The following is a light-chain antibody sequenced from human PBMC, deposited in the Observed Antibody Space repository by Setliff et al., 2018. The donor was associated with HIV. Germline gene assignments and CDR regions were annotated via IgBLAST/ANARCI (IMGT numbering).Light chain of an antibody. J-gene: IGLJ2*01. V-gene: IGLV2-14*01. CDR2: EVS. CDR1: ISDVGGCYY. CDR3: SSFSSRTLVG. Sequence: QSALTQPASVSGSPGQSITISCTGSISDVGGCYYVSWYQQYPGKAPKVLIYEVSNRPSGISNRFSGSKSGNTASLTISGLQTEDEADYYCSSFSSRTLVGFGGGTK.